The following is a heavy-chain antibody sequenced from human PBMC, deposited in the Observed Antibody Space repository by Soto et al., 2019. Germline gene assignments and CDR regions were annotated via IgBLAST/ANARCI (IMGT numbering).Heavy chain of an antibody. CDR3: ARVCSGGSCYSWAAFDI. D-gene: IGHD2-15*01. V-gene: IGHV3-30-3*01. Sequence: QVQLVESGGGVVQPGRSLRLSCAASGFTFSSYAMHWVRQAPGKGLEWVAVISYDGSNKYYADSVKGRFTISRDNSKNTLYLQMNGLRAEDTAVYYCARVCSGGSCYSWAAFDIWGQGTMVTVSS. CDR1: GFTFSSYA. CDR2: ISYDGSNK. J-gene: IGHJ3*02.